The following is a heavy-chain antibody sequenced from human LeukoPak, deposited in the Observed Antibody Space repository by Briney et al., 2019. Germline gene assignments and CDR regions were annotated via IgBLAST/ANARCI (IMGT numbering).Heavy chain of an antibody. D-gene: IGHD3-22*01. CDR1: GFTFSSYS. V-gene: IGHV3-21*04. CDR3: AKMRCYYDSSGYPFIYNCDY. CDR2: ISSSSSYI. J-gene: IGHJ4*02. Sequence: GGSLRLSCAASGFTFSSYSMHWVRQAPGKGLEWVSSISSSSSYIYYADSVKGRFTISRDNSKNTLYLQMNSLRAEDTAVYYCAKMRCYYDSSGYPFIYNCDYWGQGTLVTVS.